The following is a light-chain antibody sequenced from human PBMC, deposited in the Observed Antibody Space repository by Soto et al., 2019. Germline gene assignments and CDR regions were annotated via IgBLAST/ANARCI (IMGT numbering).Light chain of an antibody. J-gene: IGLJ2*01. CDR1: SGHSSYA. V-gene: IGLV4-69*01. Sequence: QPVLTQSPSASASLGASVKLTCTLSSGHSSYAIAWHQQQPEKGPRYLMKLNSDGSHSKGDGIPDRFSGSSSGAERYLTISSLQSGDEADYYCQTWGTGIQVVFGGGTKLTVL. CDR2: LNSDGSH. CDR3: QTWGTGIQVV.